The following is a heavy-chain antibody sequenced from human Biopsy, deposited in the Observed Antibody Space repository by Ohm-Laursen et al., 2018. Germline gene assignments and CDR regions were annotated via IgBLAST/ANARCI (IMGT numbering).Heavy chain of an antibody. CDR2: IYYSGST. CDR1: GGSISSDY. Sequence: GTLSLTCPVSGGSISSDYWSWIRQTPGKGLEWIGYIYYSGSTNYNPSLKSRVTISVDTSKNQFSLRLNSVTAADTAMYYCARATNSTGWPYYYFYGMDVWGQGTTVTVSS. CDR3: ARATNSTGWPYYYFYGMDV. D-gene: IGHD2/OR15-2a*01. J-gene: IGHJ6*02. V-gene: IGHV4-59*01.